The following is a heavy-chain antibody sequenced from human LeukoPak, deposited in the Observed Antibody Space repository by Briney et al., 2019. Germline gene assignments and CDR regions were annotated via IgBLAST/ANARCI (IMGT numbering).Heavy chain of an antibody. Sequence: ETLSLTCTVSGGSISSYYWSWVRQPPGKGLEWVSVIYSGGSTYYADSVKGRFTISRDNSKNTLYLQMNSLRAEDTAVYYCARDSDSSGYFTFDYWGQGTLVTVSS. V-gene: IGHV3-53*05. J-gene: IGHJ4*02. CDR3: ARDSDSSGYFTFDY. CDR2: IYSGGST. D-gene: IGHD3-22*01. CDR1: GGSISSYY.